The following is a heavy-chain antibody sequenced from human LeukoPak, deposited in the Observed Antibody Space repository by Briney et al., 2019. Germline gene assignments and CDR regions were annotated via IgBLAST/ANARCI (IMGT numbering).Heavy chain of an antibody. V-gene: IGHV3-30*04. CDR1: GFTFRSYA. CDR3: AKDAGDQGYFDY. D-gene: IGHD3-16*01. CDR2: ISYDGNNQ. Sequence: GGSLRLSCAASGFTFRSYAMHWVRQAPGTGLEWVPFISYDGNNQYYADSVKGRFTISRDNSKNTLYLQMNSLRTEDTAVYYCAKDAGDQGYFDYWGQGTLVTVSS. J-gene: IGHJ4*02.